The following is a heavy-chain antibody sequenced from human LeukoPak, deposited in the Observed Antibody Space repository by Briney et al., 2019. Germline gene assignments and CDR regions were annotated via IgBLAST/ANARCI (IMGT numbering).Heavy chain of an antibody. CDR3: ARVSDYCSGGSCLLRGRGDYYYYYMDV. CDR1: GGTFSSYA. D-gene: IGHD2-15*01. CDR2: IIPIFGTA. V-gene: IGHV1-69*06. J-gene: IGHJ6*03. Sequence: SVKVSCKASGGTFSSYAISWVRQAPGQGLEWMGGIIPIFGTANYAQKFQGRVTITADKSTSTAYMELSSLRSEDTAVYYCARVSDYCSGGSCLLRGRGDYYYYYMDVWGKGTTVTVSS.